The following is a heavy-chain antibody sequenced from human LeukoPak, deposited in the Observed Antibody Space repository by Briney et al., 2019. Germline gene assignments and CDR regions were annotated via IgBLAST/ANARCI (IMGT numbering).Heavy chain of an antibody. CDR1: GFTFSSYA. V-gene: IGHV3-30*04. CDR2: ISYDGSNK. CDR3: ARDRHSSGVFDY. D-gene: IGHD3-10*01. J-gene: IGHJ4*02. Sequence: GGSLRLSCAASGFTFSSYAMHWVRQAPGKGLEWVAVISYDGSNKYYADSVKGRFTISRDNSKNTLYLQMNSLRAEDTAVYYCARDRHSSGVFDYWGQGTLVTVSS.